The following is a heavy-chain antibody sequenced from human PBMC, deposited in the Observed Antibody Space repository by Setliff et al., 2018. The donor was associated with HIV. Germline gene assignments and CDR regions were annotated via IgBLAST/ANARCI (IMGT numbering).Heavy chain of an antibody. D-gene: IGHD4-17*01. CDR3: ASLRGDYVGQYFYYMDV. Sequence: PGESLKISCQGPGYNFNTHWIAWVRQMPGKGLEWMGSIFPGDSDTRYSPSFQGQLTISADKSIRTVYLHWGSLKASDTALYYCASLRGDYVGQYFYYMDVWGKGTTVTVSS. CDR2: IFPGDSDT. J-gene: IGHJ6*03. CDR1: GYNFNTHW. V-gene: IGHV5-51*01.